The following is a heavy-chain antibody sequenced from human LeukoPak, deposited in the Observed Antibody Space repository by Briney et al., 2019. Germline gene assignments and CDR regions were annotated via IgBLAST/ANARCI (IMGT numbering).Heavy chain of an antibody. CDR3: ARDFSRIAPAEPVGY. D-gene: IGHD6-13*01. V-gene: IGHV7-4-1*02. CDR1: GYTFTSYA. J-gene: IGHJ4*02. Sequence: WASVKVSCKASGYTFTSYAMNWVRQAPGQGLEWMGWINTNTGNPTYAQGFTGRFVFSLDTSVSTAYLQIRSLKAEDTAVYYCARDFSRIAPAEPVGYWGQGTLVTVSS. CDR2: INTNTGNP.